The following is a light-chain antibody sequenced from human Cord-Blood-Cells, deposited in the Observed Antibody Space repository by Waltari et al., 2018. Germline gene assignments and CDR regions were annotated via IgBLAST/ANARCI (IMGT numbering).Light chain of an antibody. CDR2: GAS. Sequence: DIVLPQSPGTLSLSPGERATLSCRASQSVSSSYLAWYQQKPGQAPRLLIDGASSRATGIPDRFSGSGAGTDFTLTISRLEPEDFAVYYCQQYGSSTITFGQGTRLEIK. CDR1: QSVSSSY. J-gene: IGKJ5*01. CDR3: QQYGSSTIT. V-gene: IGKV3-20*01.